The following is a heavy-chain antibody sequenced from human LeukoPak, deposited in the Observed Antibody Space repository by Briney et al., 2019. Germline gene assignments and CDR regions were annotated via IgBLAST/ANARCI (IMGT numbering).Heavy chain of an antibody. CDR2: MYPNSGNT. CDR1: GYTSTSYD. J-gene: IGHJ5*02. CDR3: ARKRTAMAKQNWFDP. Sequence: GASVKVSCKASGYTSTSYDINWVRQATGQGLEWMGWMYPNSGNTGYAQKFQGRVTMTRNTSISTAYMELSSLRSEDTAVYYCARKRTAMAKQNWFDPWGQGTLVTVSS. V-gene: IGHV1-8*01. D-gene: IGHD5-18*01.